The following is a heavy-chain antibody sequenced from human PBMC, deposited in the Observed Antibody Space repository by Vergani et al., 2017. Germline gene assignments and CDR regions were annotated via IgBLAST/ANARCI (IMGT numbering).Heavy chain of an antibody. CDR1: GFTFDDYA. J-gene: IGHJ3*02. V-gene: IGHV3-9*01. CDR2: ISWNSGSI. Sequence: EVQLVESGGGLVQPGRSLRLSCAASGFTFDDYAMHWVRQAPGKGLEWVSGISWNSGSIGYADSVKGRFTISRDNAKNSLYLQMNSLRAEDTALYYCAKDGRTSTAFDIWGQGTMVTVSS. CDR3: AKDGRTSTAFDI.